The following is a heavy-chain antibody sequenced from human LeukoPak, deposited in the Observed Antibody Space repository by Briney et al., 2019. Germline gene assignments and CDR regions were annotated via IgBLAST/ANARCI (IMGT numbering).Heavy chain of an antibody. D-gene: IGHD3-10*01. CDR3: ARVEYYGSGSLDY. J-gene: IGHJ4*02. V-gene: IGHV4-31*03. CDR1: GGSISSGGYY. Sequence: SQTLSLTCTVSGGSISSGGYYWSWIHQHPGKGLEWIGYIYYSGSIYYNPSLKSRVTISVDTSKNQFSLKLSSVTAADTAVYYCARVEYYGSGSLDYWGQGTLVTVSS. CDR2: IYYSGSI.